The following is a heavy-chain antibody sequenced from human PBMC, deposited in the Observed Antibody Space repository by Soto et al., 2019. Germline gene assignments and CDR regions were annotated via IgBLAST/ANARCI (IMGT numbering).Heavy chain of an antibody. CDR1: GGTFPSDT. V-gene: IGHV1-69*01. J-gene: IGHJ3*02. D-gene: IGHD3-22*01. CDR2: IVPIFGTP. Sequence: QMQLMQSGSEVKKPGSSVKVSCKASGGTFPSDTISWVRQAPGQGLEWMGGIVPIFGTPNYAQKFQGRVTITADGSTNTAYMELSSLRSEDTAVYYCARPTSGYYHDAFDIWGQGTRVTVSS. CDR3: ARPTSGYYHDAFDI.